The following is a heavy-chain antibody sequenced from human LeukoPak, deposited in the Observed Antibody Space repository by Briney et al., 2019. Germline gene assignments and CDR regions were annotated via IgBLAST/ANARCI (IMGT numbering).Heavy chain of an antibody. CDR1: GYTFSSYG. Sequence: ASVKVTCKASGYTFSSYGINWVRQAPGQGLEWMGWISAYNGNTNYAQKLQGRVTMTTDTSTSTAYMELRSLRSDDTAVYYCARGGYSGYDSYFDYWGQGTLVTVSS. CDR2: ISAYNGNT. D-gene: IGHD5-12*01. J-gene: IGHJ4*02. CDR3: ARGGYSGYDSYFDY. V-gene: IGHV1-18*01.